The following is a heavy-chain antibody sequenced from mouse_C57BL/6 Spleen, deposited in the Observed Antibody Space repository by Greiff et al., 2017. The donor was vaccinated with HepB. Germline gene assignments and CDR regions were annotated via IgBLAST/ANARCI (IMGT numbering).Heavy chain of an antibody. CDR2: IYPGSGST. CDR1: GYTFTSYW. CDR3: ARRGYDLACFAY. Sequence: VQLQQSGAELVKPGASVKMSCKASGYTFTSYWITWVKQRPGQGLEWIGDIYPGSGSTNYNEKFKSKATLTVDTSSSTAYMQLSSLTSEDSSVYYCARRGYDLACFAYWGQGTLVTVSA. J-gene: IGHJ3*01. D-gene: IGHD2-3*01. V-gene: IGHV1-55*01.